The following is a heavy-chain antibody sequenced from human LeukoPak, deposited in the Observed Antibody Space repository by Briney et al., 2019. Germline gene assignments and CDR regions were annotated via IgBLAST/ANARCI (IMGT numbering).Heavy chain of an antibody. V-gene: IGHV3-30*02. Sequence: GGSLRLSCAASGFTFSSYGMHWVRQAPGKGLEWVAFIRYDGSNKYFADSVKGRFTISRDSSKNTLYLQMNSLRAEDTAVYYCARDTRLLWFGEWDVWGKGTTVTVSS. CDR1: GFTFSSYG. J-gene: IGHJ6*04. CDR3: ARDTRLLWFGEWDV. CDR2: IRYDGSNK. D-gene: IGHD3-10*01.